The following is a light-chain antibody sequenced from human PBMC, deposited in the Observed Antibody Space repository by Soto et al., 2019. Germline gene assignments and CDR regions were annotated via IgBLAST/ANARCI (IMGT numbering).Light chain of an antibody. CDR3: QQYDNLPLLT. CDR1: QDISNY. J-gene: IGKJ3*01. V-gene: IGKV1-33*01. CDR2: DAS. Sequence: DIQMTQSPSSLSASVGDRVTITCQASQDISNYLNWYQQKPGKAPKLLIYDASNLETGVPARFSGSGSGTDFTFTTSSLQPEDIATYYCQQYDNLPLLTFGPGTKVDIK.